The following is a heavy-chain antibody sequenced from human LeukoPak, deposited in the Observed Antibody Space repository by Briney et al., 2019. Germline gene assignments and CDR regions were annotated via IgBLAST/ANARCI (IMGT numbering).Heavy chain of an antibody. D-gene: IGHD6-19*01. Sequence: GGSLRLSCAASGFTFDDYAMHWVRHAPGKGLEWVSLISGDGGSTYYADSVKGRFTISRDNSKNSLYLQMNSLRTEDTALYYCAKDKYSSGWYNWFDPWGQGTLVTVSS. CDR1: GFTFDDYA. V-gene: IGHV3-43*02. CDR2: ISGDGGST. J-gene: IGHJ5*02. CDR3: AKDKYSSGWYNWFDP.